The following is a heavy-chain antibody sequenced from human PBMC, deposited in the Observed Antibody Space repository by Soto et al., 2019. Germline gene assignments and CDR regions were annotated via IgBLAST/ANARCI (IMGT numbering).Heavy chain of an antibody. CDR3: ARDQPGYSYGYGLGY. Sequence: EVQLVESGGGLVKPGGSLRLSCAASGFTFSSYSMNWVRQAPGKGLEWVSSISSSGSYIYYADSVKGRFTISRDNSKNSLYLQMTSLRAEDTAVYYCARDQPGYSYGYGLGYWGQGTLVTVSS. CDR2: ISSSGSYI. CDR1: GFTFSSYS. D-gene: IGHD5-18*01. V-gene: IGHV3-21*01. J-gene: IGHJ4*02.